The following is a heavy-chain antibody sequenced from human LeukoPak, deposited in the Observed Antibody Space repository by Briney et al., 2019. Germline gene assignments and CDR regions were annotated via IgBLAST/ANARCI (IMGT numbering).Heavy chain of an antibody. D-gene: IGHD3-22*01. J-gene: IGHJ5*02. Sequence: GGSLRLSCAASGFTFSSYSMNWVRQAPGKGLEWVSSISSSSSYIYYADSVKGRFTISRDNAKNSLYLQMNSLRAEDTAVYYCARGDTMKKNWFDPWGQGTLVTVSS. CDR3: ARGDTMKKNWFDP. CDR2: ISSSSSYI. V-gene: IGHV3-21*01. CDR1: GFTFSSYS.